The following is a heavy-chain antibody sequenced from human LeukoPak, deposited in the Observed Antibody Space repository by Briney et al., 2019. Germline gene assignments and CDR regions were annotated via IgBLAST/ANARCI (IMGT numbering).Heavy chain of an antibody. CDR2: ISSSGSTI. Sequence: GGSLKLSCAASGFTFSDYYMSWIRQAPGKGLEWVSYISSSGSTIYYADSVKGRFTISRDNAKNSLYLQMNSLRAEDTAVYYCARVKFGSYGLPGHFDYWGQGTLVTVSS. J-gene: IGHJ4*02. V-gene: IGHV3-11*01. CDR3: ARVKFGSYGLPGHFDY. CDR1: GFTFSDYY. D-gene: IGHD5-18*01.